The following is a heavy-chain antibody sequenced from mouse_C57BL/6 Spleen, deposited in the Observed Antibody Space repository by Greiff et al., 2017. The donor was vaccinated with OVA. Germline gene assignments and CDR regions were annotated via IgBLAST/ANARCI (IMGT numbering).Heavy chain of an antibody. J-gene: IGHJ4*01. V-gene: IGHV7-1*01. D-gene: IGHD1-1*01. CDR1: GFTFSDFY. CDR3: ARENYYGAGDY. Sequence: EVQGVESGGGLVQSGRSLRLSCATSGFTFSDFYMEWVRQAPGKGLEWIAARRNKANDYTTEYSASVKGRFIVSRDTSHSILYLKMNALRAEDTAIYYCARENYYGAGDYWGQGTSVTVSS. CDR2: RRNKANDYTT.